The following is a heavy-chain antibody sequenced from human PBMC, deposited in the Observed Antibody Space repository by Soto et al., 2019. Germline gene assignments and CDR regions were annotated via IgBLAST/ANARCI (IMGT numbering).Heavy chain of an antibody. CDR3: VRERGLSSFYGMDV. CDR1: GYTFTGYY. CDR2: INPNSGGT. V-gene: IGHV1-2*02. J-gene: IGHJ6*02. D-gene: IGHD3-10*01. Sequence: EASVKVSCKASGYTFTGYYMHWVRQAPGQGLEWMGWINPNSGGTNYAQKFQGRVTISRDNARNSLYLQMNSLRAEDTAVYYCVRERGLSSFYGMDVWGQGTTVTVSS.